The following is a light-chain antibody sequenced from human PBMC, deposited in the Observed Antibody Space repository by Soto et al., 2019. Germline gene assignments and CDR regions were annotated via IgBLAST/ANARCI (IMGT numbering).Light chain of an antibody. CDR2: EVS. CDR1: SSDVGGYNY. CDR3: SSYTSSSTLVV. Sequence: QSALTQPPSASGSPGQSVTISCTGTSSDVGGYNYVSWYQQHPGKVPKLMIYEVSKRPSGVPDRFSGSKSGNTASLTVSGLQAEDDADYYCSSYTSSSTLVVFGGGTKLTVL. J-gene: IGLJ2*01. V-gene: IGLV2-8*01.